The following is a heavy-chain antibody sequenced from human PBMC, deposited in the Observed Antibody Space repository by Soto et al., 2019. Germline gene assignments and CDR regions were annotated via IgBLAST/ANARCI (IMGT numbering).Heavy chain of an antibody. CDR2: IWYDGSSK. J-gene: IGHJ4*02. V-gene: IGHV3-33*01. CDR3: ARDLKYRSGSYGPFDY. CDR1: GFTFSSYG. Sequence: QVQLVESGGGVVQPGRSLRLSCATSGFTFSSYGMHWVRQAPGKGLEWVAVIWYDGSSKYYTDSVKGRFTISRDDSKNTLDLEMNSLRAEDTAVYYCARDLKYRSGSYGPFDYWGQGTLVIVSS. D-gene: IGHD3-10*01.